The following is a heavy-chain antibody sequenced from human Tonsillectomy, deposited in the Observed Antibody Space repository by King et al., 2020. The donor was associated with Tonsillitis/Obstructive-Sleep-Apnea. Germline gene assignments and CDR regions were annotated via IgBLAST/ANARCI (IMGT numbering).Heavy chain of an antibody. CDR1: GFSLSNARMG. D-gene: IGHD2-2*01. CDR3: ARHLDPQLGYYHYYMDV. Sequence: TLKESGPVLVKPTETLTLTCTVSGFSLSNARMGVSWIRQPPGKALEWLAHIFSNDEKSYSTSLKTRLTISRDTSTSQVVLTMTNMDPVDTATYYCARHLDPQLGYYHYYMDVWGKGTTVTVSS. J-gene: IGHJ6*03. CDR2: IFSNDEK. V-gene: IGHV2-26*01.